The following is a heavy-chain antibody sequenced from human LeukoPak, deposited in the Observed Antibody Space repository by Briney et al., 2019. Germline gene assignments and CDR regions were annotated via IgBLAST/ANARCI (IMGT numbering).Heavy chain of an antibody. CDR2: VYYTGST. D-gene: IGHD6-6*01. V-gene: IGHV4-59*08. J-gene: IGHJ5*02. CDR1: GDSISSLY. Sequence: PSETLSLTCTVSGDSISSLYWSWIRQPPGKGLEWIGYVYYTGSTSYNPSLKSRVTISGDTSKNQFSLKLSSVTAADTAVYYCTRRGGSSSSDWFDPWGQGTLVIVSS. CDR3: TRRGGSSSSDWFDP.